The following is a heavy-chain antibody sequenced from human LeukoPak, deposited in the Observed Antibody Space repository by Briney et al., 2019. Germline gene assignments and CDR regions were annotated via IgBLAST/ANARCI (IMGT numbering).Heavy chain of an antibody. Sequence: PGGSLRLSCAASGFTFSSYWMSWVRQAPGKGLEWVANIKQDGSEKNYMDSVKGRFTISRDNAKNSLLLQMNSLRVEDTAVYYCARERGGQSNDYLHGGPFGYWGQGTLVTVSS. D-gene: IGHD3-16*01. V-gene: IGHV3-7*05. CDR2: IKQDGSEK. J-gene: IGHJ4*02. CDR1: GFTFSSYW. CDR3: ARERGGQSNDYLHGGPFGY.